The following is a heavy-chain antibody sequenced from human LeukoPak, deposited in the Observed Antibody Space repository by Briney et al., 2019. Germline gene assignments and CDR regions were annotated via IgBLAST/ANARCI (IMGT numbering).Heavy chain of an antibody. CDR2: TYYTSKWYN. CDR3: AREGWFGEPPSHWLDP. J-gene: IGHJ5*02. CDR1: GGSVSTKSAT. V-gene: IGHV6-1*01. Sequence: SQTLSLTCAISGGSVSTKSATWNWIRQSPSRGLEWLGRTYYTSKWYNDYAVSVKSRITINPDTSKNQFSLQLNSVTPEDTAVYYCAREGWFGEPPSHWLDPWGQGILVTVSS. D-gene: IGHD3-10*01.